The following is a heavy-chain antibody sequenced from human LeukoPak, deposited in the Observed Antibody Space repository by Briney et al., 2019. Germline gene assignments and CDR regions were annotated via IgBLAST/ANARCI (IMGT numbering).Heavy chain of an antibody. CDR1: GFTFSSYS. CDR3: AKFWDFGDYAIDY. Sequence: GGSLRLTCAASGFTFSSYSMNWVRQAPGKGLEWVSSISSSSSYIYYADSVKGRFTISRDNAKNSLYLQMNSLRAEDTAVYYCAKFWDFGDYAIDYWGQGTLVTVSS. V-gene: IGHV3-21*01. CDR2: ISSSSSYI. D-gene: IGHD4-17*01. J-gene: IGHJ4*02.